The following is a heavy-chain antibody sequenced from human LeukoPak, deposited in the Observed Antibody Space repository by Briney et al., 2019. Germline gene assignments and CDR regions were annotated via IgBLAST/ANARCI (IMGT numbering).Heavy chain of an antibody. V-gene: IGHV4-34*01. D-gene: IGHD5-12*01. CDR1: GGSFSGYY. Sequence: PSETLSLTCAVYGGSFSGYYWSWIRQPPGKGLEWIGEINHSGSTNYNPSLKSRVTISMDTSKNQFSLRLTSVTAADTAVYYCAREMAVGYGVDWGQGTLVTVSS. CDR3: AREMAVGYGVD. J-gene: IGHJ4*02. CDR2: INHSGST.